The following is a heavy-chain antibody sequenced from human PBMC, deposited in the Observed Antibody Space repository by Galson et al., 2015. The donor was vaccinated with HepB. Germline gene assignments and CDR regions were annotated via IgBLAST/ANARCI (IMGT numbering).Heavy chain of an antibody. J-gene: IGHJ5*02. CDR2: INPNSGGT. Sequence: SGAEVKKPGESLRISCKASGYTFTSYGISWVRQAPGQGLEWMGWINPNSGGTNYAQKFQGRVTMTRDTSISTAYMELSRLRSDDTAVYYCARALIPIVVGKETLNWFDPWGQGTLVTVSS. D-gene: IGHD3-22*01. V-gene: IGHV1-2*02. CDR1: GYTFTSYG. CDR3: ARALIPIVVGKETLNWFDP.